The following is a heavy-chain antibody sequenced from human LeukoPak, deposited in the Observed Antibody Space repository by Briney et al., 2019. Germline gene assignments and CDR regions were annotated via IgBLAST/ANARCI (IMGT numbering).Heavy chain of an antibody. D-gene: IGHD3-22*01. J-gene: IGHJ4*02. Sequence: ASVKVSCKASGYTFTSYGISWVRQAPGHGLEWMGWISAYNGNTNYAQKLQGRVTMTTDTSTSTAYMELRSLRSDDTAVYYCARVRYYDSSGYVDYWGQGTLVTVSS. CDR2: ISAYNGNT. CDR1: GYTFTSYG. CDR3: ARVRYYDSSGYVDY. V-gene: IGHV1-18*01.